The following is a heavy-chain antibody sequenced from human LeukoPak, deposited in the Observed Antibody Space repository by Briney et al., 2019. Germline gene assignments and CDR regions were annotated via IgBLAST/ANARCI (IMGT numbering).Heavy chain of an antibody. J-gene: IGHJ4*02. V-gene: IGHV1-2*02. Sequence: ASVKVSCTASAYIFTGFQIHWVRQAPGQGLEWMGWIDPNSGGTKYAQRFQGRVTMTRGTSITSAYMEVSGLTSDDTAVYYCARFLDWNRENYFDYWGQGTLVTVSS. CDR3: ARFLDWNRENYFDY. CDR1: AYIFTGFQ. D-gene: IGHD3/OR15-3a*01. CDR2: IDPNSGGT.